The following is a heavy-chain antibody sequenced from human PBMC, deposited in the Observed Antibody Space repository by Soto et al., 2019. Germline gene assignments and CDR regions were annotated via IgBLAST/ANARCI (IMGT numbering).Heavy chain of an antibody. CDR1: GYTLTELS. Sequence: ASVKVSCKVSGYTLTELSMHWVRQAPGKGLEWMGGFDPEDGETIYAQKFQGRVTMTEDTSTDTAYMELSSLRSEDTAVYYCATCDRSGYAVYYYYYGMDVWGQGTTVTVS. CDR2: FDPEDGET. CDR3: ATCDRSGYAVYYYYYGMDV. J-gene: IGHJ6*02. V-gene: IGHV1-24*01. D-gene: IGHD3-3*01.